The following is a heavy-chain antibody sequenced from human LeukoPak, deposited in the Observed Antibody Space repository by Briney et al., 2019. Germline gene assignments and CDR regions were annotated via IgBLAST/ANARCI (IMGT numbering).Heavy chain of an antibody. CDR3: ARYLRIFDY. Sequence: QPGGSLRLSCAASGFTFSNYWMSWVRQAPGKGQEWVATIRQDRSKEYYVDPVKGRFTISRDNAKNSLYLQMHSLRAEDTAVYYCARYLRIFDYWGQGTLVTVSS. D-gene: IGHD3-9*01. J-gene: IGHJ4*02. V-gene: IGHV3-7*01. CDR2: IRQDRSKE. CDR1: GFTFSNYW.